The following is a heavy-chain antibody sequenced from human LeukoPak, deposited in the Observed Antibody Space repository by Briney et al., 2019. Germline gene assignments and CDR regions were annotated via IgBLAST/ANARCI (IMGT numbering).Heavy chain of an antibody. J-gene: IGHJ4*02. Sequence: GGSLRLPCAASGFTFSSYAMSWVRQAPGKGLEWVSAISGSGGSTYYADSVKGRFTISRDNSKNTLYLQMNSLRAEDTAVYYCAKDLRWGPRTTYFDYWGQGTLVTVSS. CDR2: ISGSGGST. CDR1: GFTFSSYA. CDR3: AKDLRWGPRTTYFDY. V-gene: IGHV3-23*01. D-gene: IGHD4-17*01.